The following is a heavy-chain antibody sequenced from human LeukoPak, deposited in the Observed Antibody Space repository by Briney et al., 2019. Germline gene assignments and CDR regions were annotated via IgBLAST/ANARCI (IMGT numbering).Heavy chain of an antibody. V-gene: IGHV3-23*01. J-gene: IGHJ6*02. Sequence: HPGGSLRLSCAASGFTFSSYAMSWVRQAPGKGLEWVSAISGSGGSTYYADSVKGRFTISRDNSKNTLYLQMNSLRAEDTAVYYCAKVTLIRYSPANYYYYYGMDVWGQGTTVTVSS. CDR3: AKVTLIRYSPANYYYYYGMDV. D-gene: IGHD2-21*01. CDR1: GFTFSSYA. CDR2: ISGSGGST.